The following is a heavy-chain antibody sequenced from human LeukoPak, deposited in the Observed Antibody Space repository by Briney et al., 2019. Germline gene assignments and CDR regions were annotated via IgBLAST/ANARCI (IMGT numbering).Heavy chain of an antibody. Sequence: ASVKVSCKASGYTFTSYDINWVRQAPGQGLEWMGWINPNNGYTSLPQRFQGRVTMTRDTSIITAYMELSSLTSDDTGMYYCARGPTLGLDIWGQGTMVTVSS. J-gene: IGHJ3*02. V-gene: IGHV1-2*02. CDR2: INPNNGYT. CDR1: GYTFTSYD. CDR3: ARGPTLGLDI.